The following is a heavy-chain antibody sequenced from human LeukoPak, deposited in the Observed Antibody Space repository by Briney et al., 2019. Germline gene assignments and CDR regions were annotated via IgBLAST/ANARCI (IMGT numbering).Heavy chain of an antibody. CDR2: IVVGSGNT. V-gene: IGHV1-58*02. CDR3: ATVHPYCSGGSCKFYYFDY. D-gene: IGHD2-15*01. CDR1: GFSFATSA. J-gene: IGHJ4*02. Sequence: SVKVSCKASGFSFATSAMQWVRQARGQRLEWIGWIVVGSGNTKYAQKFQERVTITRDTSTSTAYLELRSLRSEDTAVYYCATVHPYCSGGSCKFYYFDYWGQGTLVTVSS.